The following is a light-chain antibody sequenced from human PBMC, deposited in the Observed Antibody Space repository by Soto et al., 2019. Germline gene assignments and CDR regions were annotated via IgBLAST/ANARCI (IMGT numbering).Light chain of an antibody. CDR2: DAS. J-gene: IGKJ4*01. CDR3: QQRSYLFT. Sequence: DIVLTQSPGTLSLSPGERATLSCRASQSLNSSYLAWYQQKPGQAPRLLIYDASNRATGIPARFSGSGSGTDFTLTINSLEPEDVAVYYCQQRSYLFTFGGGTKVDNK. V-gene: IGKV3D-20*02. CDR1: QSLNSSY.